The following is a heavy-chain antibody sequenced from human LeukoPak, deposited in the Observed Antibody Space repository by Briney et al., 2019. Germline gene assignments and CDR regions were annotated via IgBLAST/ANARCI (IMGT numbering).Heavy chain of an antibody. V-gene: IGHV3-30*04. CDR3: ARSMVRGVIKKAVDY. D-gene: IGHD3-10*01. CDR2: ISYDGSNK. Sequence: PGGSLRLSCAASGFTFSSYAMHWVRQAPGKGLEWVAVISYDGSNKYYADSVKGRFTISRGNSKNTLYLQMNSLRAEDTAVYYCARSMVRGVIKKAVDYWGQGTLVTVSS. J-gene: IGHJ4*02. CDR1: GFTFSSYA.